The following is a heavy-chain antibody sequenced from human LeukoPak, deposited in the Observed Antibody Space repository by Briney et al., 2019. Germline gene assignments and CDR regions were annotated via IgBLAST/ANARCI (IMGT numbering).Heavy chain of an antibody. CDR1: GFHFSFYS. CDR3: ARGPSCTSISCYTTGLFDY. V-gene: IGHV3-21*01. J-gene: IGHJ4*02. D-gene: IGHD2-2*01. CDR2: ISSCSNST. Sequence: GFLRLFCSASGFHFSFYSMSLVRQAPGKGLEWVSSISSCSNSTYYADSVKSQFTISRDNAKNSLYLQMNSLRAGDTAVYYCARGPSCTSISCYTTGLFDYWGQGTLVTVSS.